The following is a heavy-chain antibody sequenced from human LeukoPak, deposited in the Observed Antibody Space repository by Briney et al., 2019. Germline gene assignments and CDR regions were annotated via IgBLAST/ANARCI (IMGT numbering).Heavy chain of an antibody. V-gene: IGHV4-59*01. CDR1: LRSLRHYY. D-gene: IGHD4-17*01. Sequence: PSETLSLTRTFSLRSLRHYYWSWLRQPPAKGLEWIGYIYYSGRTNYSPSLKSRVIISVDTSKNQFSLKLSSVAAADTAVYYCARDYGDYFDYCGQGTLVTVSS. CDR3: ARDYGDYFDY. J-gene: IGHJ4*02. CDR2: IYYSGRT.